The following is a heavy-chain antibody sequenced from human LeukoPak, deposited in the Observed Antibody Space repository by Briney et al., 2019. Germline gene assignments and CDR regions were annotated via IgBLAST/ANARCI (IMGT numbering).Heavy chain of an antibody. CDR2: IIGSGSST. V-gene: IGHV3-23*01. J-gene: IGHJ4*02. CDR1: GFTFSSYG. CDR3: ARGGTTPTDF. Sequence: GGSLRLSCAASGFTFSSYGMSWVRQAPGKGLQWVSVIIGSGSSTYYADSVKGRFTISRDNARNTLYLQMNSLRAEDTAVYYCARGGTTPTDFWGQGTLISVFS. D-gene: IGHD1-1*01.